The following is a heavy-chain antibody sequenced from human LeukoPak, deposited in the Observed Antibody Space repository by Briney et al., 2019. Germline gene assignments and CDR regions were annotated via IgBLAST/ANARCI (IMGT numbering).Heavy chain of an antibody. V-gene: IGHV3-21*01. CDR2: ISSSSSYI. D-gene: IGHD1-7*01. Sequence: PGGSLRLSCAASGFSFSNYGMNWVRQAPGKGLEWVSSISSSSSYIYYADSVKGRFTISRDNAKNSLYLQMNSLRAEDTAVYYCARAWMAGTTFHYYYYMDVWGKGTTVTVSS. CDR3: ARAWMAGTTFHYYYYMDV. J-gene: IGHJ6*03. CDR1: GFSFSNYG.